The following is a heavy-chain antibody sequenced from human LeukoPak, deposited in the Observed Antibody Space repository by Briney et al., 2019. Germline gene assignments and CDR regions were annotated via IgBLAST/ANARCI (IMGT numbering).Heavy chain of an antibody. CDR3: ARGSGCSSTSCYREGWYFDL. CDR1: GGSISSYY. CDR2: IYTSGST. D-gene: IGHD2-2*02. Sequence: PLETLSLTCTVSGGSISSYYWSWIRQPAGKGLEWIGRIYTSGSTNYNPSLKSRVTMSVDTSKNQFSLKLSSVTAADTAVYYCARGSGCSSTSCYREGWYFDLWGRGTLVTVSS. V-gene: IGHV4-4*07. J-gene: IGHJ2*01.